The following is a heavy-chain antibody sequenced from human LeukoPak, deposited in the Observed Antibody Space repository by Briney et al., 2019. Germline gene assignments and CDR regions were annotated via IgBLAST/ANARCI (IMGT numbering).Heavy chain of an antibody. V-gene: IGHV4-59*01. D-gene: IGHD6-19*01. CDR1: GGSISSYY. J-gene: IGHJ4*02. CDR2: IYYSGST. CDR3: ASSAGYSSGWFPFDY. Sequence: SETLSLTCTVSGGSISSYYWSWIRQPPGKGLEWIGYIYYSGSTNYNPSLKSRVTISVDTSKNLFSLKLSSVTAADTAVYYCASSAGYSSGWFPFDYWGQGTLVTVSS.